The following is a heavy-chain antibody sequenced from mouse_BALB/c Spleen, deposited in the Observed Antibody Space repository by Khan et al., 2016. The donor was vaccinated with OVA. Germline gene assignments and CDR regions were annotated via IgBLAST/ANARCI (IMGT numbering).Heavy chain of an antibody. CDR2: ITVKSDNSGA. V-gene: IGHV13-2*02. D-gene: IGHD1-1*01. J-gene: IGHJ2*01. CDR3: SRYGYYYGTPFDY. Sequence: VQLVETGGGLVRPGNSLKLSCVTSGFTFSYYRMHWLRQFPGKRLEWIAVITVKSDNSGANYAESVKGRFTISRDDSKSSVYLQMNRLREEDTATYYCSRYGYYYGTPFDYWGQGTTLTVSS. CDR1: GFTFSYYR.